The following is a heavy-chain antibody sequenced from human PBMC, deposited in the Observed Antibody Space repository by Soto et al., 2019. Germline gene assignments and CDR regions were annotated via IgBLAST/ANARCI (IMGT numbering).Heavy chain of an antibody. V-gene: IGHV5-51*01. CDR2: IYPDDSDI. J-gene: IGHJ6*02. Sequence: PGESLKISCEGSGYRFTTYWIAWVRQMSGKGLEWMGIIYPDDSDIRYSPSFQGQVTISADKSISTAYVQWSSLKASDTAMYYCARLQPYGDLFNYYGMDVWGRRTTVTVSS. D-gene: IGHD4-17*01. CDR3: ARLQPYGDLFNYYGMDV. CDR1: GYRFTTYW.